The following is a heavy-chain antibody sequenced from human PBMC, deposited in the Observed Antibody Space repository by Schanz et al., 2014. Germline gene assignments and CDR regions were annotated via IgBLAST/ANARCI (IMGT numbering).Heavy chain of an antibody. D-gene: IGHD2-21*01. CDR3: ARKSLVSAHYDS. V-gene: IGHV3-48*01. CDR1: GITFSSHS. J-gene: IGHJ4*02. Sequence: EVHLVESGGGLVQPGGSLRLSCAASGITFSSHSFNWVRQAPGKGLEWISYITYNGGTIYYADSVKGRFTISRDNAKNSLYLEMGSLRAEDVAVYYCARKSLVSAHYDSWGQGTLVTVSS. CDR2: ITYNGGTI.